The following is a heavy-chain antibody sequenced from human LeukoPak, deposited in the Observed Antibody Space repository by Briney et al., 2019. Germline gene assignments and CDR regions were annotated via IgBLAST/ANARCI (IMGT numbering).Heavy chain of an antibody. V-gene: IGHV4-61*01. J-gene: IGHJ3*02. D-gene: IGHD2-15*01. CDR2: SHYGGTS. CDR1: GGSVTSGSYY. Sequence: PSETLSLTCSVSGGSVTSGSYYWSWIRRLPGKGLEWIGYSHYGGTSNHNPSLKSRVTISVDTSTNKCSLRLTSVTAADTAVYYCAREAARMERRGALDIWGPGTLVTVSS. CDR3: AREAARMERRGALDI.